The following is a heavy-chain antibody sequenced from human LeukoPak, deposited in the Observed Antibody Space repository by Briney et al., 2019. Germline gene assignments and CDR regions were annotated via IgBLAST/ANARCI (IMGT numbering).Heavy chain of an antibody. V-gene: IGHV3-33*01. CDR1: GFTFSTYG. J-gene: IGHJ6*02. D-gene: IGHD3-10*01. Sequence: GGFLRLSCAASGFTFSTYGMHWVRQAPGKGLEWVAVIWYDGSKTYYTDSVKGRFTISRDNSKNTLDLQMNSLRAEDTAVYYCARGRGNYASGSYTDYGLDVWGQGTTVTVS. CDR3: ARGRGNYASGSYTDYGLDV. CDR2: IWYDGSKT.